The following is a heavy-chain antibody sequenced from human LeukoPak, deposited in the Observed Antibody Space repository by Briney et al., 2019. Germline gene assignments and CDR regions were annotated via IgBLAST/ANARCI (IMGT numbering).Heavy chain of an antibody. CDR1: GFTFSSYS. V-gene: IGHV3-21*01. CDR2: ITSSSSYI. Sequence: GGSLRLSCAASGFTFSSYSMNWVRQAPGKGLEWVSSITSSSSYIYYADSVKGRFTISRDNAMNTLYLQMNSLRAEDSALYYCTRDRRGSRLYLVGSKTDGGQGPLVTVSS. J-gene: IGHJ4*02. CDR3: TRDRRGSRLYLVGSKTD. D-gene: IGHD1-26*01.